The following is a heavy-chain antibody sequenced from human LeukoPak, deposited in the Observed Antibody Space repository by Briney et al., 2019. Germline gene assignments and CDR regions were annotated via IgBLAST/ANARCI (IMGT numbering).Heavy chain of an antibody. CDR3: ASAGVRGAEGFDY. D-gene: IGHD3-10*01. CDR1: GFTFSSYW. Sequence: HSGGSLRLSCAASGFTFSSYWMHWVRQAPGKGLVWVSRINSDGSSTSYADSVKGRFTISRDNAKNTLYLQMNSLRAEDTAVYYCASAGVRGAEGFDYWGQGTLVTVSS. CDR2: INSDGSST. V-gene: IGHV3-74*01. J-gene: IGHJ4*02.